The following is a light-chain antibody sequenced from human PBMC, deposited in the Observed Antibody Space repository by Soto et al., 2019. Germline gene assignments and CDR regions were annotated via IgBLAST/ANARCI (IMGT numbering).Light chain of an antibody. CDR3: QQYGRSPHT. J-gene: IGKJ2*01. CDR1: QSVSSSY. CDR2: GAS. V-gene: IGKV3-20*01. Sequence: EIVLTQSPGTLSLSPGERATLSCRASQSVSSSYLAGYQQKPGQAPRLLIYGASSRATGIPDRFSGSGSGTDFTLTISRLEPEDFAVYYCQQYGRSPHTLGQGTKLEIK.